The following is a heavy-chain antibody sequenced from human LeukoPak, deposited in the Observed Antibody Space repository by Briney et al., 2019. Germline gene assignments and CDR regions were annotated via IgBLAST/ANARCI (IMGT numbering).Heavy chain of an antibody. J-gene: IGHJ5*02. CDR3: ARQFSSGWPWFDP. Sequence: SETLSLTCTVFGGSISSAGYYWGWIRQPPGKGLEWIGTIYYSGSTYYNPSLKSRVAISADTSKNQFSLKLSSVTAADAAVYHCARQFSSGWPWFDPWGQGTLVTVSS. D-gene: IGHD6-19*01. V-gene: IGHV4-39*01. CDR2: IYYSGST. CDR1: GGSISSAGYY.